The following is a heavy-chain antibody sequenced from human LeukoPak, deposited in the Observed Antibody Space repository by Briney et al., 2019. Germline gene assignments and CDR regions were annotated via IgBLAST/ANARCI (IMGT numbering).Heavy chain of an antibody. V-gene: IGHV4-59*01. J-gene: IGHJ4*02. CDR2: IYYSGST. CDR1: GGSISSYY. Sequence: SETLSLTCTVSGGSISSYYWNWIRQPPGKGLEWIGYIYYSGSTNYNPSLKSRVTISVDTSKNQFSLKLSSVTAADTAVYCCARGADSSGYYSIFYFDYWGQGTLITVSS. CDR3: ARGADSSGYYSIFYFDY. D-gene: IGHD3-22*01.